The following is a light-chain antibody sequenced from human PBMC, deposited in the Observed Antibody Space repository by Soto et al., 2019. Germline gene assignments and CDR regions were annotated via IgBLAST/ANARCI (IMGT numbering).Light chain of an antibody. CDR2: DVN. J-gene: IGLJ1*01. CDR3: SSYTSSSTYV. Sequence: QSALTQPVPVSGSPGQSITISCTGTSSDVGGYNYVSWYQQHQGKAPKLIIYDVNNRPSGVSNRFSGSKSGNTASLTISGLQAEDEADYYCSSYTSSSTYVFGTGTKVTVL. V-gene: IGLV2-14*03. CDR1: SSDVGGYNY.